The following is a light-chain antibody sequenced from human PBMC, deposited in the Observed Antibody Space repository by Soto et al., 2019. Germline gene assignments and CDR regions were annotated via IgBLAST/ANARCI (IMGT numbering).Light chain of an antibody. CDR2: GAS. V-gene: IGKV3-20*01. Sequence: IVFTQSPGTLTLSPGERTTLSCKPIQSISRYLAWYQQKPGQGPRLLIYGASSRATGTPDRFSGSGSGTDFTLTISRLEPEDFALYYCQQYGSSPWTFGQGTKVDIK. J-gene: IGKJ1*01. CDR1: QSISRY. CDR3: QQYGSSPWT.